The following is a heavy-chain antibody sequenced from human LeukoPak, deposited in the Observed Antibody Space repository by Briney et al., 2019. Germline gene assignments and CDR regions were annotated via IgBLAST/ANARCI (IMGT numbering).Heavy chain of an antibody. CDR1: GYTFTGYY. D-gene: IGHD2-2*01. Sequence: GASVTVSCKASGYTFTGYYMQWVRQAPGQGLEWMGWINPNSGVTNYAQKFQGRVTMTRDTSISTAYMELSSLRSDDTTVYFCARDHCVSSGCYEDYYYGMDVWGRGTTVTVSS. J-gene: IGHJ6*02. CDR3: ARDHCVSSGCYEDYYYGMDV. V-gene: IGHV1-2*02. CDR2: INPNSGVT.